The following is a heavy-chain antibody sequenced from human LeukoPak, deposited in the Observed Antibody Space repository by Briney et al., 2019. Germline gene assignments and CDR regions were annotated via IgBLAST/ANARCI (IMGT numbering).Heavy chain of an antibody. V-gene: IGHV3-20*04. CDR2: INWNGGST. CDR3: ARDGYGDYWSDY. CDR1: GFTFDDYG. J-gene: IGHJ4*02. Sequence: GGSLRLSCAASGFTFDDYGMSWVRQAPGKGLEWVSGINWNGGSTGYADSVKGRFTISRYNAKNSLYLQMNSLRAEDTALYYCARDGYGDYWSDYWGQGTLVTVSS. D-gene: IGHD4-17*01.